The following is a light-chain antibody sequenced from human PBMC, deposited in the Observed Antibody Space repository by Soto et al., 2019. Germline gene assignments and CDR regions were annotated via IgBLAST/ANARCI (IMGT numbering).Light chain of an antibody. V-gene: IGKV1-5*01. CDR2: DAS. J-gene: IGKJ5*01. CDR1: QTISTW. CDR3: QQYENRPT. Sequence: DIPMTQSPPTLSASVGDRVTITCRASQTISTWMAWYQQKPGKAPKLLVYDASTLQSGVASRFSGSGSGTDFTFTISRLQPEDIATYYCQQYENRPTFGQGTRLEIK.